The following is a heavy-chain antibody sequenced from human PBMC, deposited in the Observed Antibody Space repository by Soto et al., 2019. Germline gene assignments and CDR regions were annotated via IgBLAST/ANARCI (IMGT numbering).Heavy chain of an antibody. CDR2: ISYEGNIK. Sequence: GGSLRLSCAASGFSFGDYGMHWVRQAPGKGLEWVAVISYEGNIKYYGDSVKGRLTISRDNSKNTLYLQMNSLRPEDTAVYYCAKSFTAWRWKGNYFDYWGQGTLVTVSS. V-gene: IGHV3-30*18. D-gene: IGHD3-3*01. CDR1: GFSFGDYG. CDR3: AKSFTAWRWKGNYFDY. J-gene: IGHJ4*02.